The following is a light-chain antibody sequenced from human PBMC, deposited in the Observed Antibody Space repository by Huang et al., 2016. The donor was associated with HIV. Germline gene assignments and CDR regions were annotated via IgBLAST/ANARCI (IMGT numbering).Light chain of an antibody. CDR3: QQSYSFPRT. Sequence: DIQMTQSPSSLSASVGDRVTITCRASQSISNYLNWYQQRPGKAPKLLIYAASRLQSGVPSRFSGSGSGTDFTLTISSLQPEDFATYYCQQSYSFPRTFGQGTQVEIK. V-gene: IGKV1-39*01. CDR1: QSISNY. CDR2: AAS. J-gene: IGKJ1*01.